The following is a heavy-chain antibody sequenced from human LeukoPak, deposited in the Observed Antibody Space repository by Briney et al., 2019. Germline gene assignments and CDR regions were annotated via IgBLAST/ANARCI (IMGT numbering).Heavy chain of an antibody. D-gene: IGHD3-9*01. J-gene: IGHJ5*02. CDR1: GFTFSSYE. Sequence: GGSLRLSCAASGFTFSSYEMNWVRQAPGKGLEGVSYISSSGSTIYYADSVKGRFTISRDNAKNSLYLQMNSLRAEDTAVYYCARDLVGDYDILTGPPAPFDPWGQGTLVTVSS. V-gene: IGHV3-48*03. CDR3: ARDLVGDYDILTGPPAPFDP. CDR2: ISSSGSTI.